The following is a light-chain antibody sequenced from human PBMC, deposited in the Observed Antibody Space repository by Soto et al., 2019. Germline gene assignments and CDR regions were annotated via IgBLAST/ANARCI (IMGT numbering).Light chain of an antibody. CDR1: QNVISTY. J-gene: IGKJ3*01. V-gene: IGKV3-20*01. Sequence: EIVLTQSPGTLSLSLGERATLSCRAGQNVISTYLAWYQQKPGQAPRLLIYGPSTRATGIPARFSGSESGTDFTLTISSLESEESAVYFCQYSGDSRFTFGPGTRVDIK. CDR3: QYSGDSRFT. CDR2: GPS.